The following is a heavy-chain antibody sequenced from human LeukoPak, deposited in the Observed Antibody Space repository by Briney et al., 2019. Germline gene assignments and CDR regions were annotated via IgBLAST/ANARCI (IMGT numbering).Heavy chain of an antibody. J-gene: IGHJ1*01. D-gene: IGHD3-22*01. CDR1: GFTFSSYA. V-gene: IGHV3-23*01. CDR2: ISARGSV. CDR3: AKDLDSTGSWPPEYFQH. Sequence: PGGSLRLSCAASGFTFSSYAMSWVRQAPRKGLEWVSVISARGSVYYPDSVKGRFTISRDNSKNTVYLQMNSLRAEDTAVYYCAKDLDSTGSWPPEYFQHWGQGSLVTVSS.